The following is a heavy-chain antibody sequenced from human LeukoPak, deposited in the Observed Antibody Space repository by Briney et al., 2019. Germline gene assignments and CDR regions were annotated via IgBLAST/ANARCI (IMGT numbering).Heavy chain of an antibody. Sequence: GGSLRLSCAASEFSVGSNYMTWVRQAPGKGLEWVSLIYSGGSTYYADSVKGRFTISRDNSKNTLYLQMNSLRAEDTAVYYCATASGAFDIWGQGTMVTVSS. CDR1: EFSVGSNY. J-gene: IGHJ3*02. CDR3: ATASGAFDI. CDR2: IYSGGST. V-gene: IGHV3-66*01. D-gene: IGHD1-1*01.